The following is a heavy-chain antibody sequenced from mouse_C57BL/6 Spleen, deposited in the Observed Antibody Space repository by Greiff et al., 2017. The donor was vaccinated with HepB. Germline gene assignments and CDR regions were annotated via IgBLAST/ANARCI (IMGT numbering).Heavy chain of an antibody. D-gene: IGHD2-3*01. J-gene: IGHJ4*01. CDR2: IWRGGST. CDR1: GFSLTSYG. Sequence: QVQLQQSGPGLVQPSQSLSITCTVSGFSLTSYGLHWVRQSPGKGLEWLGVIWRGGSTDYNAAFMSRLSITKDNSKSQVFFKMNSLQADDTAIYYCAKNKDDGYPFYAMDYWGQGTSVTVSS. CDR3: AKNKDDGYPFYAMDY. V-gene: IGHV2-5*01.